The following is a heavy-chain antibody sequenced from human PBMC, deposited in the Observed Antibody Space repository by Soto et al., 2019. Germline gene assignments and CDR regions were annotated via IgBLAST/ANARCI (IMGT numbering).Heavy chain of an antibody. J-gene: IGHJ4*02. D-gene: IGHD3-22*01. CDR2: ISGSGGST. CDR3: AKSPITMIVVVISLLDY. Sequence: GGSLRLSCAASGFTFSSYAMSWVRQAPGKGLEWVSAISGSGGSTYYADSVKGRFTISRDNSKNTLYLQMNSLRAEDTAVYYCAKSPITMIVVVISLLDYWGQGTLVTVS. CDR1: GFTFSSYA. V-gene: IGHV3-23*01.